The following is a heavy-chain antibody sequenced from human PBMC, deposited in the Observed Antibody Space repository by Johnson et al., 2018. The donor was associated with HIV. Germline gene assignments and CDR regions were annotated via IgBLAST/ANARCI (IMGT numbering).Heavy chain of an antibody. Sequence: VQLVESGGGLVQPGGSLRLSCAVSGFSFSRYWMSWVRQAPGKGLEWVAHIKQDGSEEYYVDSVKGRFTISRDNAKNSLYLQMNSLRAEDTAVYYCARRTVTALFDIWGQGTLVTVSS. D-gene: IGHD4-17*01. CDR3: ARRTVTALFDI. CDR1: GFSFSRYW. J-gene: IGHJ3*02. CDR2: IKQDGSEE. V-gene: IGHV3-7*01.